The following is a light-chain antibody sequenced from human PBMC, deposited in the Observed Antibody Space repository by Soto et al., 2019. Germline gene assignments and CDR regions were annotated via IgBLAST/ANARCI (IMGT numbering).Light chain of an antibody. CDR3: SSFTSSITYV. J-gene: IGLJ1*01. CDR2: DVT. CDR1: SSDVGSYNS. Sequence: QSALTQPASVSGSPGQSITISCTGTSSDVGSYNSVSWYRQDPGKAPKLIIYDVTYRPSGVSNRFSGSKSGNTASLTISGLQSEDEADYHCSSFTSSITYVFGTGTQLTVL. V-gene: IGLV2-14*01.